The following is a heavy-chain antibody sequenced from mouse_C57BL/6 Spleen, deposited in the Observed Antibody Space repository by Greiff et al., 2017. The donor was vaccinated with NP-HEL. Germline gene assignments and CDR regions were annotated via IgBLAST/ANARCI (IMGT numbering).Heavy chain of an antibody. Sequence: LQQPGAELVRPGSSVKLSCKASGYTFTSYWMHWVKQRPIQGLEWIGNIDPSDSETHYNQKFKDKATLTVDKSSSTAYMQLSSLTSEDSAVYYCVYDYDGRYFDYWGQGTTLTVSS. CDR3: VYDYDGRYFDY. CDR2: IDPSDSET. D-gene: IGHD2-4*01. V-gene: IGHV1-52*01. CDR1: GYTFTSYW. J-gene: IGHJ2*01.